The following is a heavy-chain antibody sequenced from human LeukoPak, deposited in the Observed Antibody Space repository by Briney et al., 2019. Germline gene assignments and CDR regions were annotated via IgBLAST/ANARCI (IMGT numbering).Heavy chain of an antibody. D-gene: IGHD2-21*01. V-gene: IGHV1-18*01. CDR3: ARALLAYCGGDCCFRSIWFDP. Sequence: GASVKVSCKASGYTFTSYGISWVRQAPGQGLEWMGWISAYNGNTNYAQKLQGRVTMTTDTSTSTAYMELRSLRSDDTAVYYCARALLAYCGGDCCFRSIWFDPWGQGTLVTVSS. CDR1: GYTFTSYG. J-gene: IGHJ5*02. CDR2: ISAYNGNT.